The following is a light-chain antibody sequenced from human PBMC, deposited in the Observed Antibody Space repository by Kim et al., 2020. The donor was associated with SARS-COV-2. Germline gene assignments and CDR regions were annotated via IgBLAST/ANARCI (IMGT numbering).Light chain of an antibody. CDR3: QSYDSSLSGSYV. CDR1: SPNIGAGYD. J-gene: IGLJ1*01. V-gene: IGLV1-40*01. CDR2: GNS. Sequence: RVTISCTGSSPNIGAGYDVNWYQQLPETAPKLLIYGNSNRPSGVPDRFSGSKSGTSASLAITGLQAEDEADYYCQSYDSSLSGSYVFGTGTKVTVL.